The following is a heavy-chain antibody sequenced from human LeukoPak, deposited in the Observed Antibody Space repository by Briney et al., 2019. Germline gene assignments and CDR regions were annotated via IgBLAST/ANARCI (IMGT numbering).Heavy chain of an antibody. J-gene: IGHJ4*02. V-gene: IGHV1-46*01. CDR2: ISPSGGST. Sequence: ASVKVSCKAFGYTFTSNYMHWVRQAPGQGPEWMGVISPSGGSTTYAQKFQGRVTLTRDMSTSTDYLELSSLRSEDTAVYYCAKDSHNSGWYLFDYWGQGTLVTVSS. CDR3: AKDSHNSGWYLFDY. CDR1: GYTFTSNY. D-gene: IGHD6-19*01.